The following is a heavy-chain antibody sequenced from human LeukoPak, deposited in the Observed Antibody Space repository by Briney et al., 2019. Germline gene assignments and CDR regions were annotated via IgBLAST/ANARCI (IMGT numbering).Heavy chain of an antibody. J-gene: IGHJ4*02. V-gene: IGHV3-33*01. CDR3: ARLRVRPAEMTTVSTFDN. D-gene: IGHD4-17*01. CDR2: AYHDEWPGNSK. CDR1: GFIFSSYG. Sequence: PGRSLRLSCAASGFIFSSYGMHWVRQAPGKGLEWVAVAYHDEWPGNSKYYVDSVKGRFTVSRDNSKNTLYLQMNSLRAEDTAVYYCARLRVRPAEMTTVSTFDNWGQGTLVTVSS.